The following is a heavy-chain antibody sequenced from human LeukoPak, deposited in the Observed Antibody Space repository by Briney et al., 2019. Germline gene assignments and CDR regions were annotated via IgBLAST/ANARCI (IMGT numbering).Heavy chain of an antibody. J-gene: IGHJ4*02. D-gene: IGHD2-2*01. Sequence: GGSLRLSCAASGFTVSSYEMNWVRQAPGKGLEWVSFISRSVRTIYYADSVKGRFTLSRDNSKNTLFLQMNSLRAEDTALYYCAKDLKEGFCSTTSCYGIDSWGQGTLVTVSS. CDR2: ISRSVRTI. CDR1: GFTVSSYE. CDR3: AKDLKEGFCSTTSCYGIDS. V-gene: IGHV3-48*03.